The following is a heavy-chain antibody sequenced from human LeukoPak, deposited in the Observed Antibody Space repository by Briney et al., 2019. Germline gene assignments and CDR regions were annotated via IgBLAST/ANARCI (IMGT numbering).Heavy chain of an antibody. V-gene: IGHV5-51*01. CDR1: GYSFTSCW. D-gene: IGHD3-10*01. Sequence: GESLKISCKGSGYSFTSCWIGWVRQMPGKGLEWMGVIYPGDSDIRYSPSFQGQVTISADKSITTAYLQWSSLKASDTAMYFCARRPPSESSYLAVDAFDIWGQGTMVTVSS. CDR2: IYPGDSDI. CDR3: ARRPPSESSYLAVDAFDI. J-gene: IGHJ3*02.